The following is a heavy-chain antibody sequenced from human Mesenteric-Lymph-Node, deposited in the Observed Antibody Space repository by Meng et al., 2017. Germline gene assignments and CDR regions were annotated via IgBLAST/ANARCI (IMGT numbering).Heavy chain of an antibody. Sequence: ASVKVSCKASGYTFTNYMIHWVRQAPGQSLEWMGWIRAGDGNTKYSQKSQGRVTITRDTLANTAYMELSSLRSEDTAMYYCATELIRTLSGKRDYWGQGTLVTVSS. V-gene: IGHV1-3*01. CDR2: IRAGDGNT. D-gene: IGHD2-15*01. CDR3: ATELIRTLSGKRDY. CDR1: GYTFTNYM. J-gene: IGHJ4*02.